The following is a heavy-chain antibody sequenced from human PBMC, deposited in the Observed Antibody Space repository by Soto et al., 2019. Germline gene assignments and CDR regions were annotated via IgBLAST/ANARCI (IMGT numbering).Heavy chain of an antibody. D-gene: IGHD2-21*02. J-gene: IGHJ3*02. Sequence: GASVKVSCKASGYTFTSYGISWVRQAPGQGLEWMGWISAYNGNTNYAQKLQGRVTMTTDTSTSTAYMELRSLRSDDTAVYYCARDRCGGDCHYGTVRFEIWGQGTMVIV. CDR2: ISAYNGNT. CDR1: GYTFTSYG. CDR3: ARDRCGGDCHYGTVRFEI. V-gene: IGHV1-18*01.